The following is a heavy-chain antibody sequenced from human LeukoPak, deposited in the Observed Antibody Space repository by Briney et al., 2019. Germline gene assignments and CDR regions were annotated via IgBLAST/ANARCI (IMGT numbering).Heavy chain of an antibody. D-gene: IGHD3-3*01. CDR3: ARGTRVFGVVTPLYYYYYMDV. CDR1: GGSFSGYY. CDR2: INHSGST. Sequence: SETLSLTCAVYGGSFSGYYWSWIRQPPGKRLEWIGEINHSGSTNYNPSLKSRVTISVDTSKNQFSLKLSSVTAADTAVYYCARGTRVFGVVTPLYYYYYMDVWGKGTTVTVSS. J-gene: IGHJ6*03. V-gene: IGHV4-34*01.